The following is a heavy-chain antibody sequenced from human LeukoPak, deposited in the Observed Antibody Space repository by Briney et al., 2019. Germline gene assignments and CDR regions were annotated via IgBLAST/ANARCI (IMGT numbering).Heavy chain of an antibody. V-gene: IGHV3-48*03. J-gene: IGHJ3*02. CDR1: GFTLSSSE. Sequence: PGGSLRLSCAASGFTLSSSEMNWVRQAPGKGLEWVSYISRSSSTIYYADSVKGRFTISTDNANNSLYLQMNSLRAEDTAVYYCARSLRNAFDIWGQGTMVTVSS. CDR3: ARSLRNAFDI. D-gene: IGHD3-3*01. CDR2: ISRSSSTI.